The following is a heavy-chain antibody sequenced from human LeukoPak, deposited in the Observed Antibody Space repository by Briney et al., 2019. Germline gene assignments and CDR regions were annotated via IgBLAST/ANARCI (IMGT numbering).Heavy chain of an antibody. CDR3: ARALRRELSRLNYDY. CDR2: INPNTSGT. Sequence: ASVKVSCKASGYNFTGYYIHWVRQAPGQGLEWMGYINPNTSGTNYAQKFQGRVTMTRDTSITTAYMELSRLSSDDTAVYYCARALRRELSRLNYDYWGQGTLVTVSS. D-gene: IGHD3-16*02. J-gene: IGHJ4*02. CDR1: GYNFTGYY. V-gene: IGHV1-2*02.